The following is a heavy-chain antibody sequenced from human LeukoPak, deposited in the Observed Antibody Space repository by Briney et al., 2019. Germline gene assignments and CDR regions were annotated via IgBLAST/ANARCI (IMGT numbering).Heavy chain of an antibody. J-gene: IGHJ4*02. CDR3: ARPYGSGMFNFDY. CDR2: INPNSGGT. D-gene: IGHD3-10*01. V-gene: IGHV1-2*02. Sequence: GASVKVSCKASGYTFTGYYMHWVRQAPGQGLEWMGWINPNSGGTNYAQKFQGRVTMTRDTSISTAYMELSRLRSDDTAVYYCARPYGSGMFNFDYWGQGTLVTVSS. CDR1: GYTFTGYY.